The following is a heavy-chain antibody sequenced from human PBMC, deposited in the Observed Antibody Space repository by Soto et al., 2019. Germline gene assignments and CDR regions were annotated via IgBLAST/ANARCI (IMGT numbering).Heavy chain of an antibody. CDR1: GDIVSSNSAA. CDR2: TYYRSKWYN. J-gene: IGHJ4*02. CDR3: ARERLTMVRGVIFDY. Sequence: SQTLSLTCAISGDIVSSNSAAWNCIRQSPSRGLEWLGRTYYRSKWYNDYAVSVKSRITINPDTSKNQFSLQLNSVTPEDTAVYYCARERLTMVRGVIFDYWGQGTLVTVSS. D-gene: IGHD3-10*01. V-gene: IGHV6-1*01.